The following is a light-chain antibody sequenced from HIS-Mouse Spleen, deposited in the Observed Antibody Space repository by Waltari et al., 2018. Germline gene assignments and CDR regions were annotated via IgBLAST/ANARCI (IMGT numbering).Light chain of an antibody. V-gene: IGLV2-23*01. CDR2: EGS. CDR1: SREFGSYNL. Sequence: QSALTQPASVSGSPGQSITISCPGTSREFGSYNLFSRYQQPPGKAPKLMIYEGSKRPSGVSNRFSGSKSGNTASLTISGLQAEDEADYYCCSYAGSSTLVFGGGTKLTVL. CDR3: CSYAGSSTLV. J-gene: IGLJ2*01.